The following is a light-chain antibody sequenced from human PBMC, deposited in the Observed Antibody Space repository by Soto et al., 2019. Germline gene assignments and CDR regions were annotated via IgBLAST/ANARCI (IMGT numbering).Light chain of an antibody. V-gene: IGKV3-20*01. CDR3: QQYGSSPT. Sequence: EIVLTQSPGTLSLSPGERATLSCRASQSVSSSYLAWYQHKPGQAPRLLIYGASSRATGIPDRFSGSGSGTEFTLTISRLEPEDFAVYYCQQYGSSPTFGQGTKLETK. J-gene: IGKJ2*01. CDR2: GAS. CDR1: QSVSSSY.